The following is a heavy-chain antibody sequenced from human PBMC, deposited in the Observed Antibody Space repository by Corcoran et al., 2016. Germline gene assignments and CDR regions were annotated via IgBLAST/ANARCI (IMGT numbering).Heavy chain of an antibody. J-gene: IGHJ4*02. V-gene: IGHV4-38-2*02. CDR2: MYHSGTT. D-gene: IGHD2-15*01. Sequence: QVQLQESGPGLVKPSETLSLTCTVSGYSINSGYYWGWIRQPPGKGLEWIGSMYHSGTTNYNPSLKSRVTVSVDTSKNQFSLKLSSVTTADTAVYYCASSFWVYCSGANCFYFDYWGQGILVTVSS. CDR3: ASSFWVYCSGANCFYFDY. CDR1: GYSINSGYY.